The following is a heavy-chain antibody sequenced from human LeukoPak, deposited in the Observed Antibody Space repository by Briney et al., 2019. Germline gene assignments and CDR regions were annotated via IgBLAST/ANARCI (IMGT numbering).Heavy chain of an antibody. V-gene: IGHV4-39*01. D-gene: IGHD5-18*01. J-gene: IGHJ4*02. CDR2: IYYSGST. CDR1: GGSISSSSYY. CDR3: ASSRGYNYGPPDY. Sequence: SETLSLTCTVSGGSISSSSYYWGWIRQPPGKGLEWIGSIYYSGSTHYNPSLKSRVTISVDTSKDQFSLKLSSVIAADTAVYYCASSRGYNYGPPDYWRQGTLVTVSS.